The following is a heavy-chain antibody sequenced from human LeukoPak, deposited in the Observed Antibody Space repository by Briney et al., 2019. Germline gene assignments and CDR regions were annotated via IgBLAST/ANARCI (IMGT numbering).Heavy chain of an antibody. D-gene: IGHD3-16*02. J-gene: IGHJ4*02. CDR3: ARDGGNYDYVWGSYRFSYFDY. CDR2: SSAYNCNT. V-gene: IGHV1-18*04. Sequence: ASVKVSCKASGYTFTSYGISWVRQAPGQELEWMGWSSAYNCNTNYAQKLQGRVTMTTDTSTSTAYRELRSPRCDDTAVYYCARDGGNYDYVWGSYRFSYFDYWGQGTLVTVSS. CDR1: GYTFTSYG.